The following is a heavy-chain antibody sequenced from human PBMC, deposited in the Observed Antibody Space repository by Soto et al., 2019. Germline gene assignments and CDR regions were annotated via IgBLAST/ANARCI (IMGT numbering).Heavy chain of an antibody. CDR1: GGSISSGGYY. D-gene: IGHD3-22*01. CDR2: IYYSGST. Sequence: SETLSLTCTVSGGSISSGGYYWSWIRQHPGKGLEWIGYIYYSGSTYYNPSLKSRVTISVDTSKNQFSLKLSSVTAADTAVYYCARAGLGYYDNGLDYWGQGTLVTVSS. CDR3: ARAGLGYYDNGLDY. J-gene: IGHJ4*02. V-gene: IGHV4-31*03.